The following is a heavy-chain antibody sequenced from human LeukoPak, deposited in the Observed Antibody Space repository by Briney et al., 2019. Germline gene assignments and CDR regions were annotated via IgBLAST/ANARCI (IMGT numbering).Heavy chain of an antibody. CDR1: GFTFSSYG. Sequence: GGSLRLSCAASGFTFSSYGMSWVRKAPGKGLEWVSAISGSGGNTYYADSVKGRFTISRDNSKNTLYLQMNSLRAEDTAVYYCAKDDSSGYISSSFDYWGQGTLVTVSS. CDR2: ISGSGGNT. V-gene: IGHV3-23*01. D-gene: IGHD3-22*01. CDR3: AKDDSSGYISSSFDY. J-gene: IGHJ4*02.